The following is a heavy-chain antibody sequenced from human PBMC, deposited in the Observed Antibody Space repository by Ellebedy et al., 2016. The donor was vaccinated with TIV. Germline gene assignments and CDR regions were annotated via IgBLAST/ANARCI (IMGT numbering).Heavy chain of an antibody. CDR2: IYYSGST. J-gene: IGHJ4*02. CDR3: AREGRGIPLL. D-gene: IGHD2-21*01. V-gene: IGHV4-31*03. CDR1: GGSISSGGYY. Sequence: SETLSLTXTVSGGSISSGGYYWSWIRQHPGKGLEWIGYIYYSGSTYYNPSLKSRVTISVDTSKNQFSLKLSSVTAADTAVYYCAREGRGIPLLWGQGTLVTVSS.